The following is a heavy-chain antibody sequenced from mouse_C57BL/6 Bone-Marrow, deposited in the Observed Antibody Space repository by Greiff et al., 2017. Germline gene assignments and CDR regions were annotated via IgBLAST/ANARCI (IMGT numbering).Heavy chain of an antibody. Sequence: QVQLQQSGAELARPGASVKLSCKASGYTFTSYGISWVKQRTGQGLEWIGEIYPGSGNTYYNEKFKGKATLTADQSSSTAYMQLRSLTSEDSAVYVCARQNHCYFDYWGKGTTLTVSS. J-gene: IGHJ2*01. CDR3: ARQNHCYFDY. CDR1: GYTFTSYG. V-gene: IGHV1-81*01. CDR2: IYPGSGNT.